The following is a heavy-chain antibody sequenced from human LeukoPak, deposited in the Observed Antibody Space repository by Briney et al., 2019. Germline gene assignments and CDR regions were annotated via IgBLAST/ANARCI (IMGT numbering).Heavy chain of an antibody. J-gene: IGHJ6*02. CDR2: IYYSGST. CDR1: GGSISSYY. V-gene: IGHV4-59*01. D-gene: IGHD2-2*01. CDR3: ARGDIVVVPAAPWSYYYGMDV. Sequence: PETLSLTCTVSGGSISSYYWSWIRQPPGKGLEWIGYIYYSGSTNYNPSLKSRVTISVDTSKNQFSLKLSSVTAADTAVYYCARGDIVVVPAAPWSYYYGMDVWGQGTTVTVSS.